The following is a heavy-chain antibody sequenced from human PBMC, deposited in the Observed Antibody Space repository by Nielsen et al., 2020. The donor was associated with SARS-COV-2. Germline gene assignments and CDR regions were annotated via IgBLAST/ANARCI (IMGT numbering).Heavy chain of an antibody. CDR2: ISAYNGHT. Sequence: ASVKVSCKTSGYTFSTSAISWVRQAPGQGLEWMGWISAYNGHTNYAQRLQNRVTMTTDTSTSTAYMELRSLRYDDTAVYYCARVRSMVRGLIITHGWFDPWGQGTLVTVSS. J-gene: IGHJ5*02. CDR1: GYTFSTSA. V-gene: IGHV1-18*01. CDR3: ARVRSMVRGLIITHGWFDP. D-gene: IGHD3-10*01.